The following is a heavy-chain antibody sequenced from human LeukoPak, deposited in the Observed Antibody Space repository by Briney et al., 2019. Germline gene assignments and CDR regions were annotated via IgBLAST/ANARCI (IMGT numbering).Heavy chain of an antibody. CDR3: ARDRLGASGWYETNWFDP. J-gene: IGHJ5*02. V-gene: IGHV1-69*04. D-gene: IGHD6-19*01. Sequence: SVMVSCKASGGTFSSYAISWVRQAPGQGLEWMGRIIPIFGIANYAQKFQGRVTITADKSTSTAYMELSSLRSEDTAVYYCARDRLGASGWYETNWFDPWGQGTLVTVSS. CDR2: IIPIFGIA. CDR1: GGTFSSYA.